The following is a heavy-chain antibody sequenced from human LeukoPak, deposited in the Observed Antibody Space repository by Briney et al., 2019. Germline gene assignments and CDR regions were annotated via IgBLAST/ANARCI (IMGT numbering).Heavy chain of an antibody. CDR1: GGSFSGYY. V-gene: IGHV4-34*01. CDR2: INHSGST. Sequence: PSETLSLTCAVYGGSFSGYYWSWIRQPPGKGLEWIGEINHSGSTNYNPSLKSRVTISVDTSKNQFSLKLSSVTAADTAVYYCARPIQTYCSSTSCYTDAFDIWGQGTMVTVSS. CDR3: ARPIQTYCSSTSCYTDAFDI. J-gene: IGHJ3*02. D-gene: IGHD2-2*01.